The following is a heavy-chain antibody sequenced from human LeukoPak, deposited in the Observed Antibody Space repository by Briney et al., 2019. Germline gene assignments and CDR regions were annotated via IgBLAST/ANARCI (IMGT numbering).Heavy chain of an antibody. CDR3: ARRGYSSRWYDY. Sequence: GGSLRLSCAASGYTFSDYYMSWIRQAPGKGLEWVSYINPNGDTIFYADSVKGRFTISRDNAKNSLYLQMNSLRVEDTAIYYCARRGYSSRWYDYWGQGTLVTVSS. D-gene: IGHD6-19*01. CDR1: GYTFSDYY. V-gene: IGHV3-11*04. CDR2: INPNGDTI. J-gene: IGHJ4*02.